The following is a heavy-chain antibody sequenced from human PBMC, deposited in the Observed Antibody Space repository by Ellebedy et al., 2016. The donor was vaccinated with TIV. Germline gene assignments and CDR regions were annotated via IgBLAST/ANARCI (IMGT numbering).Heavy chain of an antibody. Sequence: SQTLSLTCAISGDILSTNSAPWNWPTQSPSRGLEWLGRTYYKSKWYNDYAVSVKSRITISPDTSKNQLSLHLNSVIPEDTAVYYCARAFEYSSGWYYFDYWGQGTLVTVSS. CDR2: TYYKSKWYN. D-gene: IGHD6-19*01. CDR3: ARAFEYSSGWYYFDY. V-gene: IGHV6-1*01. J-gene: IGHJ4*02. CDR1: GDILSTNSAP.